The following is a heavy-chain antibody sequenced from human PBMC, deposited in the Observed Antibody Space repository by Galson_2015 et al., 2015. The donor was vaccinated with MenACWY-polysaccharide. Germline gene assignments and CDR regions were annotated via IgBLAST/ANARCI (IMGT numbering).Heavy chain of an antibody. J-gene: IGHJ4*02. Sequence: TLSLTCSVSGGSVSGSVIYHWPWIRQFPGKGLEWFGFILGSGSTFYNPSLRSRVSISRDTTKNQFSLTLSSVTGADTAVYYCARGVYCGDDCYSGTDYWGQGILVTVSS. D-gene: IGHD2-21*02. CDR2: ILGSGST. V-gene: IGHV4-31*03. CDR1: GGSVSGSVIYH. CDR3: ARGVYCGDDCYSGTDY.